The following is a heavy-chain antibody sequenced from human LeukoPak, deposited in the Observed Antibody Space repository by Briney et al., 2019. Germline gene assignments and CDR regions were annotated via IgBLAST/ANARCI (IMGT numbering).Heavy chain of an antibody. J-gene: IGHJ4*02. CDR2: IYYSGST. CDR1: GGSINSYY. CDR3: ARASNGGWYEDH. Sequence: SETLSRTCAVLGGSINSYYWTWIRQPPGKGLEWIGYIYYSGSTKYHPSLKSRVTISVDTSKNQFSLKLSSVTAADTAVYYCARASNGGWYEDHWGQGTLVTVSS. V-gene: IGHV4-59*01. D-gene: IGHD6-19*01.